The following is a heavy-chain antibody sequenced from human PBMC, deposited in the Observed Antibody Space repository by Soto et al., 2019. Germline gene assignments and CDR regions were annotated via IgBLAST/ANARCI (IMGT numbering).Heavy chain of an antibody. D-gene: IGHD3-3*01. CDR3: ARDSPVSATYYDFWSGYSPYGMDV. J-gene: IGHJ6*02. Sequence: SETLSLTCTVSGGSISSSSYYWGWISQPPGKGLEWFGYIYYSGSTYYNPSLKSRVTISVDTSKNQFSLKLSSVTAADTAVYYCARDSPVSATYYDFWSGYSPYGMDVWGQGTTVT. CDR1: GGSISSSSYY. CDR2: IYYSGST. V-gene: IGHV4-31*03.